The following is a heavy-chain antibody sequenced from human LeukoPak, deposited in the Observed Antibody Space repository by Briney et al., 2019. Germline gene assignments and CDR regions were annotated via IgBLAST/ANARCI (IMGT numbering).Heavy chain of an antibody. J-gene: IGHJ4*02. CDR2: INPNSGGT. V-gene: IGHV1-2*02. CDR3: ATDLGYYDISGYYYG. CDR1: GYTFTGYY. Sequence: ASVKVSCKASGYTFTGYYMHWVRQAPGQGLEWMGWINPNSGGTNYAQKFQGRVTTTRDTSISTAYMELSRLRSDDTAVYYCATDLGYYDISGYYYGWGQGTLLTVSS. D-gene: IGHD3-22*01.